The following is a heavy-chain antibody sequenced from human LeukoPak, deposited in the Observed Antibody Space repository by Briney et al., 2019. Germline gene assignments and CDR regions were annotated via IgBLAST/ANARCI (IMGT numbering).Heavy chain of an antibody. CDR3: ARAPNWRFDH. V-gene: IGHV3-53*01. D-gene: IGHD1-1*01. J-gene: IGHJ4*02. Sequence: GGSLGLSCAPSGFGASGISMTWVRQAPGKGLEWVSVIYSDGTTYYADPVKGRFTISRDDSKNTLYLHMNSLRAEDTAVYYCARAPNWRFDHWGQGTLVTVSS. CDR2: IYSDGTT. CDR1: GFGASGIS.